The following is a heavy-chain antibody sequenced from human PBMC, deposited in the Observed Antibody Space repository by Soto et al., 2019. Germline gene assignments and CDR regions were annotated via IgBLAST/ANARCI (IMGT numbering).Heavy chain of an antibody. V-gene: IGHV4-31*03. J-gene: IGHJ4*02. Sequence: SETLSLTCTVSGGSISSGGYYWSWIRQHPGKGLEWIGYIYYSGSTYYNPSLKSRVTISVDTSKKQFSLKLSTVTAAETAVYYCSRESVRQQLAYYFDYWGQGTLVTVSS. CDR1: GGSISSGGYY. D-gene: IGHD6-13*01. CDR3: SRESVRQQLAYYFDY. CDR2: IYYSGST.